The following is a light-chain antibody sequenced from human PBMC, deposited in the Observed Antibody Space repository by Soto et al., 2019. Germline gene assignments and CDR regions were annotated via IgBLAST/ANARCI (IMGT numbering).Light chain of an antibody. Sequence: EIGLTQSPATLSLSPGERATLSCSASQSVSSYLAWYQQKPGQAPRPLIYGASNRATGIPASFSGSGSGTDFTLTISSLEPEDSAIYYCQQRNIWPPVTVGQVTRREIK. CDR3: QQRNIWPPVT. V-gene: IGKV3-11*01. J-gene: IGKJ5*01. CDR1: QSVSSY. CDR2: GAS.